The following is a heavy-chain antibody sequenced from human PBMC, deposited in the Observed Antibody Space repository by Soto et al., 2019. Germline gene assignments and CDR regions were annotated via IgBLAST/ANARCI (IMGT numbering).Heavy chain of an antibody. CDR3: ARDSGYCTGCSCQIEGPIDY. Sequence: QVQLVQSGAEVKKPGSSVKVSCKASGGTFSSYTISWVRQAPGQGLEWMGRIIPILGIATYAQKFQGRVTITADKSTSTAYMKLSSMRSEDTAAYYCARDSGYCTGCSCQIEGPIDYWGQGTLVTVSS. D-gene: IGHD2-15*01. J-gene: IGHJ4*02. CDR1: GGTFSSYT. V-gene: IGHV1-69*08. CDR2: IIPILGIA.